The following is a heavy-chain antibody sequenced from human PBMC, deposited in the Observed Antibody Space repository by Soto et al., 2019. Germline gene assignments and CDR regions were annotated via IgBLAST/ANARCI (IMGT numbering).Heavy chain of an antibody. CDR1: GGTFSSYA. D-gene: IGHD2-2*01. V-gene: IGHV1-69*06. Sequence: SVKVSCKASGGTFSSYAISWVRQAPGQGLEWMGGIIPIFGTANYAQKFQGGVTITADKSTSTAYMELSSLRSEDTAVYYCARVADIVVVPAADYYYYGMDVWGQGTTVTVSS. CDR2: IIPIFGTA. J-gene: IGHJ6*02. CDR3: ARVADIVVVPAADYYYYGMDV.